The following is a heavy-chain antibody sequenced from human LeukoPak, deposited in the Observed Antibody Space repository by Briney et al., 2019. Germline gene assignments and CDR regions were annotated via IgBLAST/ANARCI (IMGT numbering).Heavy chain of an antibody. D-gene: IGHD3-10*01. CDR1: GFTFSSYA. CDR3: AKDQASWFGEFPDY. V-gene: IGHV3-23*01. J-gene: IGHJ4*02. Sequence: GGSLRLSCAASGFTFSSYAMSWVRQAPGKGLEWVSAISGSGGSTYYADSVKGRFTISRDNSKNTLYLQMNSLRAEDTAVYYCAKDQASWFGEFPDYWGQGTLVTVSS. CDR2: ISGSGGST.